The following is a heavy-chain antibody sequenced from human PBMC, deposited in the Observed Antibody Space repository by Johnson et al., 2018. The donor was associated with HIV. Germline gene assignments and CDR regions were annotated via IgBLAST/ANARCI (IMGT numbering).Heavy chain of an antibody. D-gene: IGHD1-26*01. J-gene: IGHJ3*02. Sequence: VQLVESGGGLVQPGGSLRLSCAASGFTVSRNYMSWVRQAPGKGLEWVSVIYSGGSTSYADSVKGRFTISRDSSKNTGDLQMNSLSVEDTAVYYCARSRCGSTLGALDIWCHGTMVTVSS. V-gene: IGHV3-66*02. CDR3: ARSRCGSTLGALDI. CDR2: IYSGGST. CDR1: GFTVSRNY.